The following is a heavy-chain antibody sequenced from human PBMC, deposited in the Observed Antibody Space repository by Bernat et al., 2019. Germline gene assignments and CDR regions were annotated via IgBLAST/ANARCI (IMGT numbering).Heavy chain of an antibody. CDR2: ISSSRSTI. CDR1: GFTFSSYS. J-gene: IGHJ4*02. Sequence: EVQLVESGGGLVQPGGSLRLSCAASGFTFSSYSMNWVRQAPGKGLEWVSYISSSRSTIYYADSVKGRFTISRDNAKNSLYLQMNSLRAEDTAVYYCARDIRAATYPFTGTNDYWGQGTLVTVSS. CDR3: ARDIRAATYPFTGTNDY. D-gene: IGHD2-15*01. V-gene: IGHV3-48*01.